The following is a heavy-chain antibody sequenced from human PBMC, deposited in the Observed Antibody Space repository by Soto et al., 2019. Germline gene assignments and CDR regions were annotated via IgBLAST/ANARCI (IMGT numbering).Heavy chain of an antibody. CDR1: GGSFSGYY. CDR3: ARGSQWLDH. CDR2: IKHGGSI. V-gene: IGHV4-34*01. D-gene: IGHD6-19*01. Sequence: QVRLQHWGAGLLKPSETLSLTCAVHGGSFSGYYWSWIRQPPGKGLDWIGEIKHGGSIHYNPSLKSRVTISADTPHNQVSLQLSSVTAPDTAVYYYARGSQWLDHWGQGALVSVSS. J-gene: IGHJ4*02.